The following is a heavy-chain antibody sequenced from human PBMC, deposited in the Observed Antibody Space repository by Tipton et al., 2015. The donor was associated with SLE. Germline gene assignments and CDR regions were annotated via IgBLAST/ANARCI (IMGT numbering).Heavy chain of an antibody. J-gene: IGHJ6*02. CDR2: IYYSGST. Sequence: TLSLTCTVSGGSISSYYWSWIRQPPGKGLEWIGYIYYSGSTNYNPSLKSRVTISVDTSKNQFSPKLSSVTAADTAVYYCARLGYSSATYGMDVWGQGTTVTVSS. V-gene: IGHV4-59*01. CDR1: GGSISSYY. D-gene: IGHD6-19*01. CDR3: ARLGYSSATYGMDV.